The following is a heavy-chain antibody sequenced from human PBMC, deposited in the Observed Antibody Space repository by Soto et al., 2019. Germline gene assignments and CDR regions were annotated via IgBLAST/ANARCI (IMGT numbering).Heavy chain of an antibody. CDR1: GYTFTGYY. J-gene: IGHJ4*02. D-gene: IGHD6-19*01. V-gene: IGHV1-2*04. CDR3: ARDNSTYSSGWYDY. CDR2: INPNSGGT. Sequence: ASVKVSFKASGYTFTGYYMHWVRQAPGQGLEWMGWINPNSGGTNYAQKFQGWVTMTRDTSISTAYMELSRLRSDDTAVYYCARDNSTYSSGWYDYWGQGTLVTVSS.